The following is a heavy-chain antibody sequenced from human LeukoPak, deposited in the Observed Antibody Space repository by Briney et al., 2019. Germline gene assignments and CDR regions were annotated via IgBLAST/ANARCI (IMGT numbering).Heavy chain of an antibody. V-gene: IGHV3-48*02. CDR2: ISGSSSII. CDR3: ARVDGGFDI. J-gene: IGHJ3*02. D-gene: IGHD6-25*01. Sequence: GGSLRLSCAGTGFTFSSYSMNWVRQAPGKGLEWVSYISGSSSIIYNADSVKGRFTISRDNAKNSLYLQMNSLRDEDTAVYYCARVDGGFDIWGQVTMVTVSS. CDR1: GFTFSSYS.